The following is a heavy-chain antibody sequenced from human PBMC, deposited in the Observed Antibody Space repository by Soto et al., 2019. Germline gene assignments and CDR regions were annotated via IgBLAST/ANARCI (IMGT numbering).Heavy chain of an antibody. J-gene: IGHJ5*02. CDR2: ISANNGNT. CDR3: ARDPTTIVLKPTLHWLDP. CDR1: GYTFTSYG. V-gene: IGHV1-18*01. Sequence: QVYLVQSGPEVRKPGASVRVSCKASGYTFTSYGISWVRQAPGHGLEWMGWISANNGNTNYTEKFEGRVTMTTDASTSTAYMELRSLTSDDTAVYYCARDPTTIVLKPTLHWLDPWGQGTQVIVSS. D-gene: IGHD1-1*01.